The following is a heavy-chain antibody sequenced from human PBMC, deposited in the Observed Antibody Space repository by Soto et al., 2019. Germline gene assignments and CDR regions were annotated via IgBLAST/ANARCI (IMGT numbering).Heavy chain of an antibody. J-gene: IGHJ5*01. CDR3: VRDLKYLRVTGNWFDS. Sequence: QVQLMQSGNEVKKPGASVTVSCKASGYTFANYGISWVRQAPGQGLEWMGWISGNNGATNFAPKVQDRITMTLDTSTGVASRTLGSLRSDDTAIYYCVRDLKYLRVTGNWFDSWGQGTLVTVSS. D-gene: IGHD1-1*01. CDR2: ISGNNGAT. CDR1: GYTFANYG. V-gene: IGHV1-18*04.